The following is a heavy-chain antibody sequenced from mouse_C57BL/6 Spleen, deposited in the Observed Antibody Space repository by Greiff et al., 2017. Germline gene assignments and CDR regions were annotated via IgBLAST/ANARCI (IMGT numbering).Heavy chain of an antibody. J-gene: IGHJ1*03. CDR3: SRWGLPAVGSSLYWYFDV. CDR2: IYPGDGDT. D-gene: IGHD1-1*01. V-gene: IGHV1-80*01. Sequence: VQLQQSGAELVKPGASVKISCKASGYAFSSYWMNWVKQRPGKGLEWIGQIYPGDGDTNYNGKFKGKATLTADKSSSTAYMQLSSRTAAEYAGYFWSRWGLPAVGSSLYWYFDVWGTGTTVTVSS. CDR1: GYAFSSYW.